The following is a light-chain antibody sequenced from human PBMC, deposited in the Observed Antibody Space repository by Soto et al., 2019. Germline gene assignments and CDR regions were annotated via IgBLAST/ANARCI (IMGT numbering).Light chain of an antibody. V-gene: IGKV3-20*01. CDR3: QQDGSSPPYT. Sequence: EIVLTQSPGTLSLSPGERATLSCRASQSVSSSYLAWYQQKPGQAPRLLIYGASSRATGIPDRFSGSGSGTDFTLNISRLEPEDVAVYYCQQDGSSPPYTFGQGTTLEIK. J-gene: IGKJ2*01. CDR2: GAS. CDR1: QSVSSSY.